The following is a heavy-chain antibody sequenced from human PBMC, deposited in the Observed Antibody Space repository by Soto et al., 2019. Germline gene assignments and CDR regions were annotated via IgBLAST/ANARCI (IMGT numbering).Heavy chain of an antibody. J-gene: IGHJ5*02. D-gene: IGHD6-13*01. CDR1: GGSISSGGYY. CDR3: GWTAAGQRGSWFDP. V-gene: IGHV4-39*01. CDR2: IYYSGST. Sequence: SETLSLTCTVSGGSISSGGYYWGWIRQPPGKGLEWIGSIYYSGSTYYNPSLKSRVTISVDTSKNQFSLKLSSVTAADTAVYYCGWTAAGQRGSWFDPWGQGTLVTVSS.